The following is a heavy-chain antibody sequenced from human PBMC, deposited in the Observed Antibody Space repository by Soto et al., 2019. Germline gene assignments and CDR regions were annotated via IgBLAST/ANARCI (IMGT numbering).Heavy chain of an antibody. CDR2: IGPTGYT. V-gene: IGHV3-23*01. J-gene: IGHJ4*02. Sequence: GGSLRLSCTSFSQYGMSWVRRPPGKGLEWIPTIGPTGYTHYADSVAGRFTISRDDSANTLYLQMSNLRVDDTAIYYCAKDPSTGPADYWGQGALVTVSS. CDR1: SQYG. D-gene: IGHD3-9*01. CDR3: AKDPSTGPADY.